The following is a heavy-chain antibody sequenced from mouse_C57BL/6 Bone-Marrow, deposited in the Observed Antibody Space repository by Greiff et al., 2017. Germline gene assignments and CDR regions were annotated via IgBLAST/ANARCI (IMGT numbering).Heavy chain of an antibody. CDR1: GYSITSGYY. CDR2: ISYDGSN. J-gene: IGHJ2*01. CDR3: ARGHY. V-gene: IGHV3-6*01. Sequence: EVKLQESGPGLVKPSQSLSLTCSFTGYSITSGYYWNWIRQFPGNKLEWMGYISYDGSNNYNPSLKNRISITRDTSKNQFFLKLNSVTTEDTATYYCARGHYWGQGTTLTVSS.